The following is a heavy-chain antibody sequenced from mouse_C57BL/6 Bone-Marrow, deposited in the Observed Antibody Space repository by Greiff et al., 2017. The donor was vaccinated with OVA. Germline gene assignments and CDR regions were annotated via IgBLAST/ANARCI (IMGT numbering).Heavy chain of an antibody. CDR2: IRSKSSNYAT. V-gene: IGHV10-3*01. Sequence: GGGLVQPKGSLKLSCAASGFTFNTYAMHWVRQAPGKGLEWVARIRSKSSNYATYYADSVKDRFTISRDASQSMLYLQMNNLKTEDTAMYDCVIGHYYYGSSRYFDVWGTGTTVTVSS. CDR3: VIGHYYYGSSRYFDV. CDR1: GFTFNTYA. J-gene: IGHJ1*03. D-gene: IGHD1-1*01.